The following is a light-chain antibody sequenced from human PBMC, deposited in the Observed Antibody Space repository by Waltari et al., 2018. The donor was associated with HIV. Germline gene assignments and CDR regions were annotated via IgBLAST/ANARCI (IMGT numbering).Light chain of an antibody. Sequence: SSELTQDPAVSVALGQTVRITCQGDSPRTYYANWYQQKPGQAPLLVIFDKNNRPSGIPDRFSGSSSGNTASLTITGTQAEDEGDYYCNSRDKSGNFVVFGGGTKLTVL. CDR3: NSRDKSGNFVV. CDR1: SPRTYY. V-gene: IGLV3-19*01. CDR2: DKN. J-gene: IGLJ2*01.